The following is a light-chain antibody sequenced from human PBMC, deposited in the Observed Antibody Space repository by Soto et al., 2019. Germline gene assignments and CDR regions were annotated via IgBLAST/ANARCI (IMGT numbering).Light chain of an antibody. J-gene: IGKJ1*01. CDR2: GTS. V-gene: IGKV3-20*01. CDR3: QQYGSSSWT. Sequence: EIVLTQSPGTLSLSPGERATLSCRASQSVSSSYLAWYQQKPGQAPRLLIYGTSSRATATPDRFSGSGSGTDFTLTISRLEPEDFAVYYCQQYGSSSWTFGQGTK. CDR1: QSVSSSY.